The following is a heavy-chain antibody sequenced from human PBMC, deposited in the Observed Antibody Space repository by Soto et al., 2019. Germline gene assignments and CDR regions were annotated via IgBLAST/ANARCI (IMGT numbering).Heavy chain of an antibody. CDR1: GGTFSSYA. Sequence: QVQLVQSGAEVKKPGSSVKVSCKASGGTFSSYAISWVRQAPGQGLEWMGGIIPIFGTANYAQKFQGRVTITAYESTSTAYMELSSLRSEDTAVYYCARVGGYSGYDVYYYYGMDVWGQGTTVTVS. CDR2: IIPIFGTA. D-gene: IGHD5-12*01. J-gene: IGHJ6*02. CDR3: ARVGGYSGYDVYYYYGMDV. V-gene: IGHV1-69*01.